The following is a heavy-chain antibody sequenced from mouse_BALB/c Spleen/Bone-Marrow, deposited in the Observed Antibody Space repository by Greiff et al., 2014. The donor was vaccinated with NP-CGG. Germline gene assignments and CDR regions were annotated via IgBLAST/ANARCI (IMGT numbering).Heavy chain of an antibody. D-gene: IGHD2-4*01. CDR2: IKSNGGST. V-gene: IGHV5-6-3*01. CDR3: TSLSSMITAAWFAY. J-gene: IGHJ3*01. CDR1: GFTFSSYG. Sequence: EVKLVESGGGLVQPGGSLKLSCAASGFTFSSYGMSWVRQNIDKSLELVATIKSNGGSTYYPHSVKGRFSISRDNAKNTLYLQMSSLKSEDTAMYYWTSLSSMITAAWFAYWGQGTLVTISA.